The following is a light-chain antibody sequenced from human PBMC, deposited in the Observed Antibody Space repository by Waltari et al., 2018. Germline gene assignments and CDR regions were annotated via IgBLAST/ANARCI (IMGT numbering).Light chain of an antibody. CDR3: QQYSNWPPGS. CDR2: GAS. V-gene: IGKV3-15*01. CDR1: QSVSSN. Sequence: EVVMTQSPATLSVSPGERGTLSCRASQSVSSNLAWYQQKPGQAPRLLIYGASIRATGIPARFSGSGSGTEFSLTISSLQSEDFAVYYCQQYSNWPPGSFGPGTKVDIK. J-gene: IGKJ3*01.